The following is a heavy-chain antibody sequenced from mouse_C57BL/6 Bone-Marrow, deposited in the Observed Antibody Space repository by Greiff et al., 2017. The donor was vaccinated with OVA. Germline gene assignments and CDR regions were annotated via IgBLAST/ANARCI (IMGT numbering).Heavy chain of an antibody. CDR2: INPSNGGT. V-gene: IGHV1-53*01. J-gene: IGHJ4*01. CDR1: GYTFTSYW. CDR3: ARWIYYYGPYAMDY. D-gene: IGHD1-1*01. Sequence: VQLQQSGAELARPGASVKLSCKASGYTFTSYWMHWVKQRPGQGLEWIGNINPSNGGTHYNEKFKSKATLTVDKSSSTAYMQLSSLTSEDSAVYYCARWIYYYGPYAMDYWGQGTSVTVSS.